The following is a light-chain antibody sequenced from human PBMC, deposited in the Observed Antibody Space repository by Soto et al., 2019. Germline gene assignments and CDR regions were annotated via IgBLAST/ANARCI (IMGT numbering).Light chain of an antibody. Sequence: HSALTRTASVPGSPGQSVTLSGTATSSDVENYKLVSWYQQHPGKAPKLIIYEVTKRPSGVSNRFSGSKSANTASLTISGLQAEDEADYYCCESVGSYVFGTGTKVTV. CDR1: SSDVENYKL. V-gene: IGLV2-23*02. CDR3: CESVGSYV. J-gene: IGLJ1*01. CDR2: EVT.